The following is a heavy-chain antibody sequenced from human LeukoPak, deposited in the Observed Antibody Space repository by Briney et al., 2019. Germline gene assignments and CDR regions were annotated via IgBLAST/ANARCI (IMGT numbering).Heavy chain of an antibody. D-gene: IGHD3-3*01. CDR3: ARLITYYDFWSASIPAFDY. V-gene: IGHV3-48*01. CDR2: IGSSSSTI. J-gene: IGHJ4*02. CDR1: GFTFSSYS. Sequence: PGGSLRLSCAASGFTFSSYSLNWVRQAPGKGLEWVSYIGSSSSTIYYADSVKGRFTISRDNAKKSLYLQMNSLRAEDTAVYYCARLITYYDFWSASIPAFDYWGQGTLVTVSS.